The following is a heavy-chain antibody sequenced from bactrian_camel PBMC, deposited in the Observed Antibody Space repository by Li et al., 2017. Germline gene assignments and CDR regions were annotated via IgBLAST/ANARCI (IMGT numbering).Heavy chain of an antibody. Sequence: HVQLVESGGGSVQAGGSLRLSCSASGDTFDGAVTGWYRERPGHGYELVTTISTDGDTYSVDSVRGRFTIPRDNAKNMVYLHMTSLKPEDTGVYYCVRDDKSGDYRDDFGYWGQGTQVTVS. J-gene: IGHJ6*01. CDR1: GDTFDGAV. D-gene: IGHD4*01. CDR2: ISTDGDT. V-gene: IGHV3S55*01. CDR3: VRDDKSGDYRDDFGY.